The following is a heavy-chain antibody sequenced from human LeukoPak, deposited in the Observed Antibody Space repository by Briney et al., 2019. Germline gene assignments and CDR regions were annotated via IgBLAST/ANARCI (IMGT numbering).Heavy chain of an antibody. Sequence: GASVKVSCKASGYTFTGYYMHWVRQAPGQGLEWMGWINPNSGGTNYAQKFQGRVTMTRDTSISTAYMELSRLRSDDTAVYYCARVPRSFRVVIIPFDYWGQGTLVTVSS. CDR3: ARVPRSFRVVIIPFDY. CDR1: GYTFTGYY. J-gene: IGHJ4*02. CDR2: INPNSGGT. D-gene: IGHD3-3*01. V-gene: IGHV1-2*02.